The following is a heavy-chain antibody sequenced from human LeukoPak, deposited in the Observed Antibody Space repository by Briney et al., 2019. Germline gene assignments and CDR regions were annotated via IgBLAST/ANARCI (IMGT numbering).Heavy chain of an antibody. V-gene: IGHV4-61*02. D-gene: IGHD3-10*01. CDR3: ARLHREYYYGSGGWYMDV. CDR1: GGSISSSSYY. CDR2: IYTSGST. Sequence: PSETLSLTCTVSGGSISSSSYYWSWIRQPAGKGLEWIGRIYTSGSTNYNPSLKSRVTMSVDTSKNQFSLKLSSVTAADTAVYYCARLHREYYYGSGGWYMDVWGKGTTVTISS. J-gene: IGHJ6*03.